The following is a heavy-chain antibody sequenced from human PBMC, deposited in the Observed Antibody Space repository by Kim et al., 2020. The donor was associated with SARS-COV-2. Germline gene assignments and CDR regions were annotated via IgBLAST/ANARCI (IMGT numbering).Heavy chain of an antibody. Sequence: SETLSLTCTVSGGSISSYYWSWIRQPPGKGLEWIGYIYYSGSTNYNPSLKSRVTISVDTSKNQFSLKLSSVTAADTAVYYCARQGGSSWGNWYFDLWGRG. J-gene: IGHJ2*01. D-gene: IGHD6-6*01. CDR3: ARQGGSSWGNWYFDL. CDR1: GGSISSYY. CDR2: IYYSGST. V-gene: IGHV4-59*08.